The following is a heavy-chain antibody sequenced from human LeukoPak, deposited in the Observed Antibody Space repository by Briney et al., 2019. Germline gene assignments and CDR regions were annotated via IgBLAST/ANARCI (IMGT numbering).Heavy chain of an antibody. J-gene: IGHJ4*02. V-gene: IGHV3-48*01. CDR1: GLMFSSYS. Sequence: GGSLRLSCAASGLMFSSYSMNWVRQAPGKAPEWVSYISSTSNTVYYADSVKGRFTISRDNSKNTLYLQMNSLRAEDTAVYYCASVGEMATSGSWGDYWGQGTLVTVSS. D-gene: IGHD5-24*01. CDR2: ISSTSNTV. CDR3: ASVGEMATSGSWGDY.